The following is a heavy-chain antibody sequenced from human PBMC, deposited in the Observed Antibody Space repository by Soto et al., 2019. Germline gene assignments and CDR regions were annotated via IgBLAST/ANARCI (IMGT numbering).Heavy chain of an antibody. D-gene: IGHD6-19*01. V-gene: IGHV1-3*01. CDR2: INAGNGNT. CDR1: GYTFTSYA. Sequence: QVQLVQSGAEVKKPGASVKVSCKASGYTFTSYAMHWVRQAPGQRLEWMGWINAGNGNTKYSQKFQGRVTITRDTSASKAYMELSSLRSEDTAVYYCARGGGYSSGWYDYWGQGTLVTVSS. J-gene: IGHJ4*02. CDR3: ARGGGYSSGWYDY.